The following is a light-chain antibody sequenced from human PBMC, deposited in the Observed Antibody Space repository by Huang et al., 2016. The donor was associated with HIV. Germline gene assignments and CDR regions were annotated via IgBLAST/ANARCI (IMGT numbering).Light chain of an antibody. CDR3: QQYDNWPPTWT. V-gene: IGKV3-15*01. J-gene: IGKJ1*01. CDR2: GAS. Sequence: EIILTQSPVTLSVSPGDRATLSCRASQSVNTNLAWFQQKPGRTPMLLIYGASTRATDIPARVSGSGSGTEFTLTIDPLQSEDFAIYYCQQYDNWPPTWTFGQGTRVDIK. CDR1: QSVNTN.